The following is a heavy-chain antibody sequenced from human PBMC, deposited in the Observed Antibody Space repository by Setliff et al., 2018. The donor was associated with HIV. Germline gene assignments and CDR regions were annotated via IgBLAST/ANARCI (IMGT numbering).Heavy chain of an antibody. CDR1: GGSISSVSHF. Sequence: SETPSLTCTVSGGSISSVSHFWIWIRQPAGKGLEWIGRINTSGRIHYNPSLESRVSMSVDTSKNQFSLKLNSVTAADTAVYYCARAVHYDILTGYYLEGYFDYWGQGTLVTVSS. V-gene: IGHV4-61*02. CDR2: INTSGRI. D-gene: IGHD3-9*01. J-gene: IGHJ4*02. CDR3: ARAVHYDILTGYYLEGYFDY.